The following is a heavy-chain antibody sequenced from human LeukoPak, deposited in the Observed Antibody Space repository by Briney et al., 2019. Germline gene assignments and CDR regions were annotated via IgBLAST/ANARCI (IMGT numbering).Heavy chain of an antibody. CDR1: GFTFSSYA. CDR2: ISYDGSNK. J-gene: IGHJ4*02. Sequence: GRSLRLSCAASGFTFSSYALHWVRQAPGKGLEWVALISYDGSNKYYADSVMGRFTISRDNSKNILYLQMNSLRVEDTAVYFCSREGNYYGTSGPGDYFDYWGQGTLVTVFS. CDR3: SREGNYYGTSGPGDYFDY. V-gene: IGHV3-30-3*01. D-gene: IGHD3-10*01.